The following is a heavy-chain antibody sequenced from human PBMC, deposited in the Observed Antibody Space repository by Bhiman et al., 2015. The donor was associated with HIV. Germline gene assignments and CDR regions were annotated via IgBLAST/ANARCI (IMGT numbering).Heavy chain of an antibody. V-gene: IGHV3-23*01. J-gene: IGHJ6*03. CDR2: ISGSGIST. CDR1: GFSFSSYA. CDR3: AKGSGKITQYYYYMDI. Sequence: EVQLLESGGGLVQPGGSLRLSCAGSGFSFSSYALSWVRQAPGKGLEWVSLISGSGISTHYRGSVKGRFSISRDNSKNTLYLQMNSLRAEDTAVYYCAKGSGKITQYYYYMDIWGKGATVSVSS. D-gene: IGHD3-16*01.